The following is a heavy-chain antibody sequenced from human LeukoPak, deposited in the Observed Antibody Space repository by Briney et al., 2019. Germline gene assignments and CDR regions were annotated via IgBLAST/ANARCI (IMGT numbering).Heavy chain of an antibody. D-gene: IGHD3-9*01. CDR1: GFTFSSYA. CDR3: AKDSLQYYDILTGYYSYGFFDY. CDR2: ISGSGGST. Sequence: GGSLRLSCAASGFTFSSYAMSWFRQAPGKGLEWVSAISGSGGSTYYADSVKGRSTISRDNSKNTLYLQMNSLRAEDTAVYYCAKDSLQYYDILTGYYSYGFFDYWGQGTLVTVSS. J-gene: IGHJ4*02. V-gene: IGHV3-23*01.